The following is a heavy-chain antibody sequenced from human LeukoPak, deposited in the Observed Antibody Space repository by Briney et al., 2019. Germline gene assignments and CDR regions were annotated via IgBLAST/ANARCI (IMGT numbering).Heavy chain of an antibody. CDR1: GYTFTNYY. J-gene: IGHJ3*02. CDR2: INTSGGST. V-gene: IGHV1-46*01. D-gene: IGHD3-3*01. Sequence: ASVKVSCKASGYTFTNYYMHWVRQAPGQGLEWMGIINTSGGSTTYAQNFQGRVTMTRDTSTSTVYMELSSLRSEDTAVYYCARDLRRITIFVVVTPDGFDIWGHGTMVTVYS. CDR3: ARDLRRITIFVVVTPDGFDI.